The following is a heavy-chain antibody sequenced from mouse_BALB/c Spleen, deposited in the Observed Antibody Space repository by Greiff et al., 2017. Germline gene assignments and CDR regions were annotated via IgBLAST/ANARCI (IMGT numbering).Heavy chain of an antibody. CDR3: AREYAYLYAMDY. Sequence: VMLVESGPGLVAPSQSLSITCTVSGFSLTSYGVHWVRQPPGKGLEWLGVIWAGGSTNYNSALMSRLSISKDNSKSQVFLKMNSLQTDDTAMYYCAREYAYLYAMDYWGQGTSVTVSS. D-gene: IGHD5-1*01. V-gene: IGHV2-9*02. CDR1: GFSLTSYG. J-gene: IGHJ4*01. CDR2: IWAGGST.